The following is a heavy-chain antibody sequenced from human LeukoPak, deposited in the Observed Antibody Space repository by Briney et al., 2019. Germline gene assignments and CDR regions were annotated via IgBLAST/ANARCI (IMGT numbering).Heavy chain of an antibody. J-gene: IGHJ4*02. Sequence: GGSLRLSCTASGFTFSNYPINFVRQAPGKGLDWVSAISGSGTTIYYADAVRGRFTISRDNSKNTVYLQMNSLRAEDTAVYYCAKKMSITAASQVDYWGQGTLVTVSS. CDR3: AKKMSITAASQVDY. V-gene: IGHV3-23*01. CDR1: GFTFSNYP. D-gene: IGHD1-20*01. CDR2: ISGSGTTI.